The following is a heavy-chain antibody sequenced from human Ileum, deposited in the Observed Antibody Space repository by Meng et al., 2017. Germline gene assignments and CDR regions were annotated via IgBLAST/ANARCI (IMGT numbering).Heavy chain of an antibody. Sequence: QVQLQESGPGLVKPSQTLSLTCTVSSGTLSSAGYYWSWIRQFPGKGLEWIGFIFYTGTTYYNPSLESRVTISVDTSKNQYYLKMNSVTAADTAVYYCARDVMGIRDGAVEDYWGQGTLSPSPQ. D-gene: IGHD5-24*01. J-gene: IGHJ4*02. V-gene: IGHV4-31*03. CDR3: ARDVMGIRDGAVEDY. CDR1: SGTLSSAGYY. CDR2: IFYTGTT.